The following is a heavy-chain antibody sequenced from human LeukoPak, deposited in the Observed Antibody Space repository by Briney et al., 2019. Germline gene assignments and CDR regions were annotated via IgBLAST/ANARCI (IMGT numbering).Heavy chain of an antibody. CDR2: IYDSGST. D-gene: IGHD2-21*02. J-gene: IGHJ4*02. CDR1: GGSISSYF. V-gene: IGHV4-59*01. CDR3: AREAYCGGDCYSGFDY. Sequence: SEPLSLTCTVSGGSISSYFWSWIRQPPGKGLEWIGYIYDSGSTNYNPSLKSRVTISVDTSKNRFSLKLSSVTAADTAVYYCAREAYCGGDCYSGFDYWGQGTLVTVSS.